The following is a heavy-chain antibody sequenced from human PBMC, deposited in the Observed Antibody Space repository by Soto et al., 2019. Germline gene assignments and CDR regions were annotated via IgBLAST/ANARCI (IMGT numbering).Heavy chain of an antibody. CDR2: ISDSDGST. Sequence: EVQLLESGGGLVQPGGSLRVSCTASGFTFSSYAMSWVRQAPGKGLEWVSSISDSDGSTYYADSVKGRFTISRDNSKNTLYLQMDRLRAEDTAVYYCAEEGSCSTTSCRMHFDYWGQGTLVTVSS. D-gene: IGHD2-2*01. V-gene: IGHV3-23*01. J-gene: IGHJ4*02. CDR3: AEEGSCSTTSCRMHFDY. CDR1: GFTFSSYA.